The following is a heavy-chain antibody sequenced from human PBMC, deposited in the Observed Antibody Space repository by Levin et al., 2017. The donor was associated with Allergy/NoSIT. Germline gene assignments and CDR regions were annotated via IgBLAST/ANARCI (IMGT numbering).Heavy chain of an antibody. CDR3: AKTVVVIPNVNYYGMDV. Sequence: GESLKISCAASGFTFSSYGMHWVRQAPGKGLEWVAVISYDGSNKYYADSVKGRFTISRDNSKNTLYLQMNSLRAEDTAVYYCAKTVVVIPNVNYYGMDVWGQGTTVTVSS. CDR1: GFTFSSYG. V-gene: IGHV3-30*18. CDR2: ISYDGSNK. J-gene: IGHJ6*02. D-gene: IGHD3-22*01.